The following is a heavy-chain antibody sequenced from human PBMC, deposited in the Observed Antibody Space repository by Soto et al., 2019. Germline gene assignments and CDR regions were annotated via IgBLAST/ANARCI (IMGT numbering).Heavy chain of an antibody. D-gene: IGHD2-15*01. CDR3: ARSMREVGGGHDFRDFYYYGMDV. CDR2: ISYDGSNK. V-gene: IGHV3-30*03. CDR1: GVTFSSYG. Sequence: GGSLRLSCAASGVTFSSYGMHWVRQAPGKGLEWVAVISYDGSNKYYADSVKGRFTISRDTAKNSLYLQMNSLRGEDTAVYYCARSMREVGGGHDFRDFYYYGMDVWGQGPTVTVSS. J-gene: IGHJ6*02.